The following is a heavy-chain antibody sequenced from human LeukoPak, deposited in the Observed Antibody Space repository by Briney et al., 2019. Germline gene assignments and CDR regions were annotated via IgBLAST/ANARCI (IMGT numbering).Heavy chain of an antibody. J-gene: IGHJ5*02. V-gene: IGHV1-8*01. D-gene: IGHD2-2*01. CDR2: MNPNSGNT. CDR1: AYTFTSYD. CDR3: ARSSLRLIRTNNWFDP. Sequence: ASVKVSCKASAYTFTSYDINWVRQATGQGLEWMGWMNPNSGNTGYAQKFQGRVTMTRNTSISTAYMELSSLRSEDTAVYYCARSSLRLIRTNNWFDPWGQGTLVTVSS.